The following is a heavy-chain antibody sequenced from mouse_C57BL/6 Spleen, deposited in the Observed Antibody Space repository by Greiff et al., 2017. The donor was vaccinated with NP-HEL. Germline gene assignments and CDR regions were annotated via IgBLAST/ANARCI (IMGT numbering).Heavy chain of an antibody. CDR1: GFTFSSYA. CDR2: ISDGGSYT. V-gene: IGHV5-4*03. Sequence: DVKLVESGGGLVKPGGSLKLSCAASGFTFSSYAMSWVRQTPEKRLEWVATISDGGSYTYYPDNVKGRFTISRDNAKNNLKSEDTAMYYCARGLDGYYAYFDYWGQGTTLTVSS. CDR3: ARGLDGYYAYFDY. J-gene: IGHJ2*01. D-gene: IGHD2-3*01.